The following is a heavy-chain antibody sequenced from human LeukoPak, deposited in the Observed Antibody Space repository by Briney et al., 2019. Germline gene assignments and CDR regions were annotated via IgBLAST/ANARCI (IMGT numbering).Heavy chain of an antibody. CDR3: ARDSGTTGEVKFDP. D-gene: IGHD3-10*01. V-gene: IGHV4-4*07. J-gene: IGHJ5*02. CDR1: GVSLSGYY. Sequence: SETLSLTCAVSGVSLSGYYWGWIRQPAGKGPEWIGRIYSRVTTYNPSLKSRVTMSADTSRNHVSLTLNYVTAADTAVYYCARDSGTTGEVKFDPWGQGTLVTVSS. CDR2: IYSRVT.